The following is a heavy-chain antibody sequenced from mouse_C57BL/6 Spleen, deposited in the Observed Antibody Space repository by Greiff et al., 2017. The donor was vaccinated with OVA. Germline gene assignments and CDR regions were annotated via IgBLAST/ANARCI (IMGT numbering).Heavy chain of an antibody. V-gene: IGHV5-6*02. CDR1: GFTFSSYG. J-gene: IGHJ4*01. CDR2: ISSGGSYT. D-gene: IGHD2-4*01. Sequence: DVKLVESGGDLVKPGGSLKLSCAASGFTFSSYGMSWVRQTPDKRLEWVATISSGGSYTYYPDSVKGRFTISRDNAKNTLYLQMSSLKSEDTAMYYCARRGDYGGYYYAMDYWCQGTSGTVSS. CDR3: ARRGDYGGYYYAMDY.